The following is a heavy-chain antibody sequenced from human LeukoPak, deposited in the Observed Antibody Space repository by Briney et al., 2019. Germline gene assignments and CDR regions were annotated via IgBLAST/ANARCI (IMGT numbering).Heavy chain of an antibody. CDR2: IGRYGINK. J-gene: IGHJ3*02. CDR3: AKDSYFYDKSGFDI. V-gene: IGHV3-30*02. Sequence: PGGSLRLSCAASGFSFSSYGMHWVRQAPGKGLEWLAFIGRYGINKDYADSVKGRFTISRDNSKNTLYLQMNSLRAEDTAVYFCAKDSYFYDKSGFDIWGQGTMVTVSS. D-gene: IGHD3-22*01. CDR1: GFSFSSYG.